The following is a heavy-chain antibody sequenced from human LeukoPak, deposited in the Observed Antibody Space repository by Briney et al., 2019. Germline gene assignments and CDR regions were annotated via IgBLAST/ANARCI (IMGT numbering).Heavy chain of an antibody. V-gene: IGHV3-21*01. Sequence: PGGSLRLSCAASGFTFSSYAMSWVRQAPGKGLEWVSSISSSSSYIYYADSVKGRFTISRDNAKNSLYLQMNSLRAEDTAVYYCARDTLTTVTTKWGQGTLVTVSS. CDR1: GFTFSSYA. CDR2: ISSSSSYI. D-gene: IGHD4-17*01. J-gene: IGHJ4*02. CDR3: ARDTLTTVTTK.